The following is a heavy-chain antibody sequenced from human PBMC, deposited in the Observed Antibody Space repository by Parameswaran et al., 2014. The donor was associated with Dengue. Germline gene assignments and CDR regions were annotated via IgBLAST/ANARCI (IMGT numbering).Heavy chain of an antibody. CDR3: ARGGYCSGGSCYPVYYYGMDV. CDR2: IYYSGST. D-gene: IGHD2-15*01. CDR1: AISSA. Sequence: AISSARWIRQPPGKGLEWIGYIYYSGSTNYNPSLKSRVTISVDTSKNQFSLKLSSVTAADTAVYYCARGGYCSGGSCYPVYYYGMDVWGQGTTVTVSS. V-gene: IGHV4-59*01. J-gene: IGHJ6*02.